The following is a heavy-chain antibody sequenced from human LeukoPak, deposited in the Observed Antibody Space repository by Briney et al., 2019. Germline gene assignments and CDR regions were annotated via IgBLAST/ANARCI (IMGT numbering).Heavy chain of an antibody. CDR3: ARVMGITGTLNDY. D-gene: IGHD1-20*01. CDR2: INPNSGGT. Sequence: GASVKVSCKASGYTFTGYYMHWVRQAPGQGLEWMGRINPNSGGTNYAQKFQGRVTMIRDTSISTAYMELSRLRSDDTAVYYCARVMGITGTLNDYWGQGTLVTVSS. V-gene: IGHV1-2*06. CDR1: GYTFTGYY. J-gene: IGHJ4*02.